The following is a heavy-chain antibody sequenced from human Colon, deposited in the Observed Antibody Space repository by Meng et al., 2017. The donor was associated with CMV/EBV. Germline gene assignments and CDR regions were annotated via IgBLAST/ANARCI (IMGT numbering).Heavy chain of an antibody. CDR1: GGSISSSSYY. J-gene: IGHJ4*02. D-gene: IGHD3-10*01. CDR3: ARDGGELF. Sequence: SETLSLTCTVSGGSISSSSYYWGWIRQPPGKGLEWIGSIYYSGSTYYNPSLKSRVTISVDTSKNQFSLKLSSGTAADTAVYYCARDGGELFWGQGTLVTVSS. CDR2: IYYSGST. V-gene: IGHV4-39*07.